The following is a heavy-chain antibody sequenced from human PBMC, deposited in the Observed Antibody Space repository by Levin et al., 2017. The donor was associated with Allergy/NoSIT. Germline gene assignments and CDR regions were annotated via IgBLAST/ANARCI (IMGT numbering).Heavy chain of an antibody. CDR2: IYHSGST. CDR3: SGSSWYEGFDP. D-gene: IGHD6-13*01. CDR1: GGSISSSNW. J-gene: IGHJ5*02. Sequence: SETLSLTCAVSGGSISSSNWWSWVRQPPGKGLEWIGEIYHSGSTNYNSSLKSRVTISVDKSKNQFSLKRSSVTAADTAVYYCSGSSWYEGFDPWGQGTLVTVSS. V-gene: IGHV4-4*02.